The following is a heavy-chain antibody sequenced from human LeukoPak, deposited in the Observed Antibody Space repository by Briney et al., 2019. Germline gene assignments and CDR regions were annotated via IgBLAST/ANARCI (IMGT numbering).Heavy chain of an antibody. D-gene: IGHD5-18*01. Sequence: PGGSLRISCAAPGFTFSSYAMHWVRPGPGQGAGGVAVISYDGSNKSYADSVKGRFTISRDNSKNTLYLQMNSLRAEDTAVYYCARDSAAMARHYFDYWGQGTLVTVSS. CDR1: GFTFSSYA. CDR2: ISYDGSNK. V-gene: IGHV3-30*04. J-gene: IGHJ4*02. CDR3: ARDSAAMARHYFDY.